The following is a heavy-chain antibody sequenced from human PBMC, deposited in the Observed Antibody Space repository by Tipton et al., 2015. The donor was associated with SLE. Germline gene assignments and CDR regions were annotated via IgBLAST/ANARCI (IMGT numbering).Heavy chain of an antibody. CDR3: ARGRITMVRGRRSYYSMDV. V-gene: IGHV4-4*08. J-gene: IGHJ6*03. CDR2: MYSSGNT. CDR1: GGSIINSY. D-gene: IGHD3-10*01. Sequence: TLSLTCTVSGGSIINSYWGWIRQSPGKGLEWMGYMYSSGNTIHNPSLKSRVTISIDTPRNQFSLKLNSVTAADTAVYYCARGRITMVRGRRSYYSMDVWGKGTTVTVSS.